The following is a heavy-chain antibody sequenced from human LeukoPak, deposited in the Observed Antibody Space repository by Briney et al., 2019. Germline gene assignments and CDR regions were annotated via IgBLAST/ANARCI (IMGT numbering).Heavy chain of an antibody. V-gene: IGHV1-18*01. J-gene: IGHJ6*03. CDR1: GGTFSSYA. CDR3: AKGAHYSNYVGYYYYYMDV. Sequence: GSSVKVSCKASGGTFSSYAISWVRQAPGQGLEWMGWISAYNGNTNYAQKLQGRVTMTTDTSTSTAYMELRSLRSDDTAVYYCAKGAHYSNYVGYYYYYMDVWGKGTTVTVSS. CDR2: ISAYNGNT. D-gene: IGHD4-11*01.